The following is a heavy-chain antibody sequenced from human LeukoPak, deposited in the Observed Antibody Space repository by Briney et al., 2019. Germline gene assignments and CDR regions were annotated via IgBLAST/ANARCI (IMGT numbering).Heavy chain of an antibody. Sequence: GGSLRLSCAASGFTLSSYSMNWVRQAPGKGLEWVSSISSGSSYIYYADSVKGRFTISRDNAKNSVYLQMNSLRDEDTAVYYCARDVNWEYYDSDGFDYWGQGALVTVSS. J-gene: IGHJ4*02. CDR2: ISSGSSYI. D-gene: IGHD2/OR15-2a*01. CDR1: GFTLSSYS. V-gene: IGHV3-21*01. CDR3: ARDVNWEYYDSDGFDY.